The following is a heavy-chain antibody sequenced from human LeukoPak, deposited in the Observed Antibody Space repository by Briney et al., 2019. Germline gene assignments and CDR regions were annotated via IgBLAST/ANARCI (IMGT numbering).Heavy chain of an antibody. D-gene: IGHD1-26*01. CDR3: ARVRPRVGAEYYFDY. Sequence: GGSLRLSCAASGFTVSSNYMSWVRQAPGKGLEWVSVIYSGGSTYYADSVKGRFTISRDNSKNTLYLQMNSLRAGDTAVYYCARVRPRVGAEYYFDYWGQGTLVTVSS. CDR1: GFTVSSNY. CDR2: IYSGGST. J-gene: IGHJ4*02. V-gene: IGHV3-53*01.